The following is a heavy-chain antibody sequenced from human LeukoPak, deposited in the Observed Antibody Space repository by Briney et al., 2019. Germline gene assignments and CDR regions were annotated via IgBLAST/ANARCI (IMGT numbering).Heavy chain of an antibody. CDR1: GFTFSSYW. D-gene: IGHD3-22*01. Sequence: PGGSLRLSCAASGFTFSSYWMHWVRQAPEKGLVWVSRINSDGSSTSYADSVKGRFTISRDNAKNTLYLQMNSLRAEDTAVYYCAREAYDSSGYWGQGTLVTVSS. J-gene: IGHJ4*02. CDR2: INSDGSST. CDR3: AREAYDSSGY. V-gene: IGHV3-74*01.